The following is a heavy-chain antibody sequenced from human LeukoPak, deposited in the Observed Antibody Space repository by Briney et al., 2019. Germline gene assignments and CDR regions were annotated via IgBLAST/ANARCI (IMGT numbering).Heavy chain of an antibody. Sequence: GGSLRLSCAASGFTFSSYAMSWVRQAPGKGLEWVSVVSGSGGSTYYADSVKGRLTISRDNSKNTLYPQMNSLRAEDTAVYYCAKVLPSSSWYCYFDYWGQGTLVTVSS. CDR1: GFTFSSYA. D-gene: IGHD6-13*01. V-gene: IGHV3-23*01. CDR3: AKVLPSSSWYCYFDY. CDR2: VSGSGGST. J-gene: IGHJ4*02.